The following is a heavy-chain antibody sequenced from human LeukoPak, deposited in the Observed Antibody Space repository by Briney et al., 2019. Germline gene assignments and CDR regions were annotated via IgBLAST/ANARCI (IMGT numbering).Heavy chain of an antibody. V-gene: IGHV1-2*02. CDR2: INPNSGGT. CDR3: ARSFCSSGWYYYYYGMDV. Sequence: ASVKVSCKASGYTFTGYYMHWVRQAPGQGLEWMGWINPNSGGTNYAQKFQGRVTMTRDTSISTAYMELSRLRSDDTAVYYCARSFCSSGWYYYYYGMDVWGQGTTVTVSS. D-gene: IGHD6-19*01. CDR1: GYTFTGYY. J-gene: IGHJ6*02.